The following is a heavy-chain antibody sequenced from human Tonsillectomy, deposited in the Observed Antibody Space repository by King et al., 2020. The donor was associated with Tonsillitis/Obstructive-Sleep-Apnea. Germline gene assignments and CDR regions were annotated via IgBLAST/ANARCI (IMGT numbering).Heavy chain of an antibody. J-gene: IGHJ3*02. V-gene: IGHV3-9*01. CDR2: ISWTSGSI. Sequence: VQLVESGGGLVQPGRSLRLSCAASGFTFDDYAMHWVQQAPGKGLEWVAGISWTSGSIGYADSVKGRFTISRDNAKNSLYLQMNSLRAEDTALYYCASDMGPHYYDSSGYQLHAFDIWGQGTMVTVSS. CDR3: ASDMGPHYYDSSGYQLHAFDI. D-gene: IGHD3-22*01. CDR1: GFTFDDYA.